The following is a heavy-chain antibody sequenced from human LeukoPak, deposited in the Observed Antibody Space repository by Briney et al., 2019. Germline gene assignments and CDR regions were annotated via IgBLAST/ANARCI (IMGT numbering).Heavy chain of an antibody. V-gene: IGHV4-59*01. J-gene: IGHJ6*02. CDR2: IYYSGST. CDR3: ARGKTARTPGNYYYYGMDV. D-gene: IGHD6-6*01. CDR1: GGSISSYY. Sequence: PSETLSLTCTVSGGSISSYYWSWIRQPPGKGLEWIGYIYYSGSTNYNPSLKSRVTISVDTSKNQFSLKLSSVTAADTAVYYCARGKTARTPGNYYYYGMDVWGQGTTVTVSS.